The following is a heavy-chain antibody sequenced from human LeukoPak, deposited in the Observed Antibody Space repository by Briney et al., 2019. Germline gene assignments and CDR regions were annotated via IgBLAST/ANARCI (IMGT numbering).Heavy chain of an antibody. CDR2: ISGSGGST. D-gene: IGHD2-2*01. V-gene: IGHV3-23*01. J-gene: IGHJ3*02. CDR1: GFTFSSYA. Sequence: PGASLRLSCAASGFTFSSYAMSWVRQAPGKGLEWVSAISGSGGSTYYADSVKGRFTISRDNSKNTLYLQMNSLRAEDTAVYYCAKGPPSTYCSSTSCRNYDAFDIWGQGTMVTVSS. CDR3: AKGPPSTYCSSTSCRNYDAFDI.